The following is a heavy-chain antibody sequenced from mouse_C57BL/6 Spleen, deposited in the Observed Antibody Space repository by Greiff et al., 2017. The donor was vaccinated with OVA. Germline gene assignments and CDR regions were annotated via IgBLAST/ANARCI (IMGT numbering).Heavy chain of an antibody. V-gene: IGHV1-5*01. CDR2: IYPGNSDT. Sequence: EVQLVESGTVLARPGASVKMSCKTSGYTFTSYWMHWVKQRPGQGLEWIGAIYPGNSDTSYNQKFKCKAKLTAVTSASTAYMELSSLTNEDSAVYYCTRNYYGSSYCFDYWGQGTTLTVSS. J-gene: IGHJ2*01. D-gene: IGHD1-1*01. CDR3: TRNYYGSSYCFDY. CDR1: GYTFTSYW.